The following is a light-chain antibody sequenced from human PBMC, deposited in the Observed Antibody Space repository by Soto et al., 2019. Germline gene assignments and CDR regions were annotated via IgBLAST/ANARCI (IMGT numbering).Light chain of an antibody. V-gene: IGKV3-15*01. CDR1: QSVSSN. J-gene: IGKJ4*01. CDR3: QQYNKWPLT. CDR2: GAS. Sequence: EIVMTRSPATLSVSPGERATLSCRASQSVSSNLAWYQQKPGQAPRLLIYGASTRATGIPARFSGSESGTEFTLTISSLQSEDFAVYYCQQYNKWPLTFGGGTKVEIK.